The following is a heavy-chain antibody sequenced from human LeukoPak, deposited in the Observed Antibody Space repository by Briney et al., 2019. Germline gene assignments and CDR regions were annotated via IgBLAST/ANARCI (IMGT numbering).Heavy chain of an antibody. D-gene: IGHD6-19*01. CDR2: INPNSGGT. J-gene: IGHJ6*03. V-gene: IGHV1-2*02. CDR1: GYTFTSYA. CDR3: ARDRIAVAGFYYYYMDV. Sequence: ASVKVSCKASGYTFTSYAMNWVRQAPGQGLEWMGWINPNSGGTNYAQKFQGRVTMTRDTSISTAYMELSRLRSDDTAVYYCARDRIAVAGFYYYYMDVWGKGTTVTVSS.